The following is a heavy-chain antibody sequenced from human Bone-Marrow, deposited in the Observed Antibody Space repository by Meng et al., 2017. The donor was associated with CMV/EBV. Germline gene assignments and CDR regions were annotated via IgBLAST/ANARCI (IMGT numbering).Heavy chain of an antibody. CDR1: GGSISSSSYY. V-gene: IGHV4-61*01. Sequence: SETLSLTCTVSGGSISSSSYYWSWIRQPPGKGLEWIGYIYYSGSTNYNPSLKSRVTISVDTSKNQFSLKLSSVTAADTAVYYCARRCGGDCWGGMDVWGQGTTVTVSS. CDR2: IYYSGST. J-gene: IGHJ6*02. D-gene: IGHD2-21*01. CDR3: ARRCGGDCWGGMDV.